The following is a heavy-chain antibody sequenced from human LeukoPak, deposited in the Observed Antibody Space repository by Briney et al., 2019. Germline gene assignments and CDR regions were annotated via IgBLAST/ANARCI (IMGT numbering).Heavy chain of an antibody. CDR2: INHSGST. V-gene: IGHV4-34*01. Sequence: SETLSLTCAVYGGSFSGYYWSWIRQPPGKGLEWIGEINHSGSTNNNPHLKSRVTISVETSKNQFSLRLSSVTAADTAVYYCARGGWRWPVMLVSPFDYWGQGTLVTVSS. CDR3: ARGGWRWPVMLVSPFDY. J-gene: IGHJ4*02. CDR1: GGSFSGYY. D-gene: IGHD2-8*02.